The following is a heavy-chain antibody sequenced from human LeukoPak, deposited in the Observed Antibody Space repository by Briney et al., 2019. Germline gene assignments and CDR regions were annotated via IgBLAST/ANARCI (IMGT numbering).Heavy chain of an antibody. V-gene: IGHV3-23*01. D-gene: IGHD1-26*01. J-gene: IGHJ6*04. Sequence: GGTLTLSCAASGFTFNSYGMSWVRQAPGKGLEWVSAISGSGGSTYYADSGKGRLTISRDNSKNTLYLQRNSLRAEDTAVYYCAKKWAIDVWGKGTTVSISS. CDR1: GFTFNSYG. CDR3: AKKWAIDV. CDR2: ISGSGGST.